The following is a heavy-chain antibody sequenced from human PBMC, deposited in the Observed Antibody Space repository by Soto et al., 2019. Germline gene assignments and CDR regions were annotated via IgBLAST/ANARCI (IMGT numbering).Heavy chain of an antibody. V-gene: IGHV4-31*03. D-gene: IGHD3-10*01. CDR3: ASDTGFGNWFDP. Sequence: QVQLQESGPGLVKPSQTLSLTCTVSGGSISSGGYYGSWIRQIPGKGLEWIGYIYYSGSTYYNPSLKSRVTISVDTSKNQFSLKLSSVTAADTAVYYCASDTGFGNWFDPWAQGTLVTVSS. CDR2: IYYSGST. J-gene: IGHJ5*02. CDR1: GGSISSGGYY.